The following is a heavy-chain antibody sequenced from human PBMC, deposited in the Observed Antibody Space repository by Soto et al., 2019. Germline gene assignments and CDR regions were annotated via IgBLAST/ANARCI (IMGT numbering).Heavy chain of an antibody. CDR1: GGSISSGDYY. Sequence: QVQLQESGPGLVKPSQTLSLTCTVSGGSISSGDYYWSWIRQPPGKGLEWIGYIYYSGSTYYNPSLKSRVTISVDTSKNQFTLKLSSVTAADTAVYYCARDVRQQLELRRYYYGMDVWGQGTTVTVSS. J-gene: IGHJ6*02. CDR2: IYYSGST. V-gene: IGHV4-30-4*01. CDR3: ARDVRQQLELRRYYYGMDV. D-gene: IGHD6-13*01.